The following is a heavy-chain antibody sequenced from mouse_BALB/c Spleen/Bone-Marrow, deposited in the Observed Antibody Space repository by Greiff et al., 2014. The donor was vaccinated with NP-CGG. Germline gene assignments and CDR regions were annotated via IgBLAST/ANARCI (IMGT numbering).Heavy chain of an antibody. CDR1: GFTFTDYY. V-gene: IGHV7-3*02. CDR2: IRNKANGYTT. Sequence: EVKLQESGGGSVQPEGSLRLSCATSGFTFTDYYMSWVRQPPGKALEWLGFIRNKANGYTTEYSASVKGRFTISRDNSQRILYLQMNTLRAEDSATYYCARDENVGIYWYFDVWGAGTTVIVSS. J-gene: IGHJ1*01. CDR3: ARDENVGIYWYFDV.